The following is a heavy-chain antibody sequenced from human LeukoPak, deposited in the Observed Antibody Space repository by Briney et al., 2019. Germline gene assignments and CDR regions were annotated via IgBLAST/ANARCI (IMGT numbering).Heavy chain of an antibody. CDR2: MNPNSGNT. CDR3: ARGFYGSGSYYNGAFXX. V-gene: IGHV1-8*01. D-gene: IGHD3-10*01. Sequence: ASVKVSCKASGYTFTSYDINWVRQATGQGLEWMGWMNPNSGNTGYAQKFQGRVTMTRNTPIGTAYMELSSLRSEDTAVYYCARGFYGSGSYYNGAFXXWGQXXMVT. J-gene: IGHJ3*01. CDR1: GYTFTSYD.